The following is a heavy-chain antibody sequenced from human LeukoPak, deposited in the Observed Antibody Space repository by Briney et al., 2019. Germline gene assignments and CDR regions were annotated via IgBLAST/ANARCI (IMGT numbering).Heavy chain of an antibody. CDR1: GDSLTSGGYF. V-gene: IGHV4-31*03. CDR3: ARDVVVTSSPDAFDI. Sequence: PSDTLSLTCTVSGDSLTSGGYFWPWLRQHPGKGLEWIGYISNSGTTSYNPSLKSRVSISVDTSNDQFSLRLSSVTAADTAVYYCARDVVVTSSPDAFDIWGQGTMVTVSS. D-gene: IGHD2-21*02. J-gene: IGHJ3*02. CDR2: ISNSGTT.